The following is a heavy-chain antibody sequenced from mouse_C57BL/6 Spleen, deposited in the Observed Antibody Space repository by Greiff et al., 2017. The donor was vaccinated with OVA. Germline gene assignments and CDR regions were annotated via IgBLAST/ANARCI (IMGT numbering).Heavy chain of an antibody. Sequence: QVQLQQPGAELVKPGASVKLSCKASGYTFTSYWMQWVKQRPGQGLEWIGEIDPSDSYTNYNQKFKGKATLTVDTSSSTAYMQLSSLTSEDSAVYYCARKGGNYKRYFDYWGQGTTLTVSS. J-gene: IGHJ2*01. D-gene: IGHD2-1*01. CDR3: ARKGGNYKRYFDY. CDR2: IDPSDSYT. V-gene: IGHV1-50*01. CDR1: GYTFTSYW.